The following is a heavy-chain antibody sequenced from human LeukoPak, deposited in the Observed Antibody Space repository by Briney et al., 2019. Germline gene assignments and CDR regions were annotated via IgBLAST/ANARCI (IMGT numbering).Heavy chain of an antibody. CDR3: TTLSYDVHY. J-gene: IGHJ4*02. D-gene: IGHD3-3*01. V-gene: IGHV3-15*01. CDR2: IKSNPDGGTV. CDR1: GFIFRNAY. Sequence: GGSLRLSCGASGFIFRNAYMTWVRQAPGKGLEWVSRIKSNPDGGTVDYGAAVKGRFTISRDDSRNVLYLQLGNVRAEDTAVYYCTTLSYDVHYWGQGTLVTVSS.